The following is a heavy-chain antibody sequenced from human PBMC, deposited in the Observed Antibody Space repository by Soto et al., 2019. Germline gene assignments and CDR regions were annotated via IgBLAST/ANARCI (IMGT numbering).Heavy chain of an antibody. CDR1: GYTFTSYG. J-gene: IGHJ5*02. D-gene: IGHD1-26*01. CDR2: ISAYNGNP. V-gene: IGHV1-18*01. CDR3: AIVVGALGQWFDP. Sequence: QVQLVQSGAEVKKPGASVKVSCKASGYTFTSYGISWVRQAPGQGLEWMGRISAYNGNPNYAQKIQCRLTMTADTSTSTAYMELRSLRSNDTSGYYWAIVVGALGQWFDPWGQRTLVTVSS.